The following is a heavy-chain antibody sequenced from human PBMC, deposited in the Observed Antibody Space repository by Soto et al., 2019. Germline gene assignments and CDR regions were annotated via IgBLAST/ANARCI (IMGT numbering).Heavy chain of an antibody. V-gene: IGHV2-5*01. D-gene: IGHD3-3*01. Sequence: QITLKESGPTLVKPTQTLTLTCTFSGVSLSTSGLAVGWIRQPPGKALECLAVIYWNDDKRYSPSMKSRLTLAKHTSKSQVVLTMTNVDPVDTATYFCAHSFVFSSDFWSGPSEYYFHNWGQGHLVTVSS. J-gene: IGHJ4*02. CDR1: GVSLSTSGLA. CDR3: AHSFVFSSDFWSGPSEYYFHN. CDR2: IYWNDDK.